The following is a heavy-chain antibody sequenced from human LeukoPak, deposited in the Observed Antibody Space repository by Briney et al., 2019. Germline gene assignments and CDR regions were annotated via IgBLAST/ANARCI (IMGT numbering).Heavy chain of an antibody. V-gene: IGHV3-23*01. CDR1: GFTFNTYA. J-gene: IGHJ4*02. D-gene: IGHD3-10*01. Sequence: GGSLRLSCAASGFTFNTYAMSWVHQAPGKGLEWVSGIRSSGDTTYYADSVKGRFTISRDNSKNTLYLQMNSLRPEDTAVYYCAKEVRESAWFYFDYWGQGTLVTVSS. CDR3: AKEVRESAWFYFDY. CDR2: IRSSGDTT.